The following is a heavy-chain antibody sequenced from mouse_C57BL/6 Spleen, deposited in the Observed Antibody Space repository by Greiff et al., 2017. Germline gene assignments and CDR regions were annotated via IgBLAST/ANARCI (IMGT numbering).Heavy chain of an antibody. V-gene: IGHV14-3*01. J-gene: IGHJ4*01. D-gene: IGHD2-3*01. CDR3: AREDMSKGARMDY. CDR2: IDPANGNT. CDR1: GFNIKNTY. Sequence: VQLQQSVAGLVRPGASVKLSCTASGFNIKNTYMHWVKQRPEQGLEWIGMIDPANGNTKYAPKFQGKATITGDTSYNTAYLQLSRLTSEDTTIYSCAREDMSKGARMDYWGQGTSVTVSS.